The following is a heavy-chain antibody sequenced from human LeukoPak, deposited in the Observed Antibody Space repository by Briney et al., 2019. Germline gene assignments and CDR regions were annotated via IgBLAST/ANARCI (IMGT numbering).Heavy chain of an antibody. D-gene: IGHD3-10*01. Sequence: GGSLRLSCAASGFTFSSYWMHWVRQAPGKGLVWVSRINSDGSSTNYADSVKGRFTISRDNAKNTLYLHMNSLRAEDTAVYYCARDYYTSGSPNYYWGQGTLVTVSS. CDR1: GFTFSSYW. CDR2: INSDGSST. CDR3: ARDYYTSGSPNYY. V-gene: IGHV3-74*01. J-gene: IGHJ4*02.